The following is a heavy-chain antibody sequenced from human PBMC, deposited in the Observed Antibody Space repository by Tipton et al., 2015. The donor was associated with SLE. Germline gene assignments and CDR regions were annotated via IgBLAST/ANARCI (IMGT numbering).Heavy chain of an antibody. V-gene: IGHV3-21*01. CDR1: GFTFSSYS. D-gene: IGHD3-16*02. Sequence: GSLRLSCAASGFTFSSYSMNWVRQAPGEGLEWVSSISSSSSYIYYADSVKGRFTISRDNAKNSLYLQMNSLRAEDTAVYYCARVYLAGELSPYYFDYWGQGTLVTVSS. CDR3: ARVYLAGELSPYYFDY. J-gene: IGHJ4*02. CDR2: ISSSSSYI.